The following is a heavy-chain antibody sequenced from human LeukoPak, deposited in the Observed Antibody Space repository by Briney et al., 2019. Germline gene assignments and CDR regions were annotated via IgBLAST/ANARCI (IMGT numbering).Heavy chain of an antibody. CDR2: INSDGSST. J-gene: IGHJ6*03. Sequence: GGSLRLSCAASGFTFSSYGMSWVRQAPGKGLEWVSRINSDGSSTSYADSVKGRFTISRDNAKNTLYLQMNSLRAEDTAVYYCAKDAAYYYYMDVWGKGTTVTVSS. CDR1: GFTFSSYG. CDR3: AKDAAYYYYMDV. V-gene: IGHV3-74*01. D-gene: IGHD2-15*01.